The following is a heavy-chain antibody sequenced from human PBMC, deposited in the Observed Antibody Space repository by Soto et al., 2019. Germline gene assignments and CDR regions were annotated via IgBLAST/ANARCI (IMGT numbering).Heavy chain of an antibody. V-gene: IGHV4-4*07. CDR2: IYTSGST. CDR3: ARLPSATIFGGSAGWFDP. Sequence: SETLSLTCTVSGGSISSYYWSWIRQPAGKGLEWIGRIYTSGSTNYNPSLKSRVTMSVDTSKNQFSLKLSSVTAADTAVYYCARLPSATIFGGSAGWFDPWGQGTLVTVSS. J-gene: IGHJ5*02. CDR1: GGSISSYY. D-gene: IGHD3-3*01.